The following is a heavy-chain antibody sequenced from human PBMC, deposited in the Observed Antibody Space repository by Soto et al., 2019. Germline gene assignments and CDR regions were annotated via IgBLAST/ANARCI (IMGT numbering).Heavy chain of an antibody. J-gene: IGHJ6*03. Sequence: EVQLLESGGGLVQTGGSLRLSCAASGFTFSSYAMSWVRQAPGKGLEWVSAISGSGGSTYYADSVKGRFTISRDNSKNTLYLQMNSLRAEDTAVYYCAPYCSGGSCYSPLGYMDVWGKGTTVTVSS. V-gene: IGHV3-23*01. CDR1: GFTFSSYA. CDR3: APYCSGGSCYSPLGYMDV. D-gene: IGHD2-15*01. CDR2: ISGSGGST.